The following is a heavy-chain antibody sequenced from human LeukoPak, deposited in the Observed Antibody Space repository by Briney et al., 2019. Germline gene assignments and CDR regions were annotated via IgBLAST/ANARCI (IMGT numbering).Heavy chain of an antibody. Sequence: ASVKVSCKASGYTFTSYDINWVRQATGQGLEWMGWMNPNSGNTGYAQKFQGRVTMTRNTSISTAYMELSSLRSEDTAVYYCASSGGGSGWSYFDYWGQGTLVTVSP. D-gene: IGHD6-19*01. CDR2: MNPNSGNT. CDR3: ASSGGGSGWSYFDY. CDR1: GYTFTSYD. V-gene: IGHV1-8*01. J-gene: IGHJ4*02.